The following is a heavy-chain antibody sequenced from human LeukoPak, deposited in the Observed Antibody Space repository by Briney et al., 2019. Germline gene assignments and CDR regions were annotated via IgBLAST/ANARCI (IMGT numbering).Heavy chain of an antibody. CDR1: GGSISSYY. D-gene: IGHD1-1*01. CDR3: ARERWNGPPAAVYYMDV. V-gene: IGHV4-59*01. J-gene: IGHJ6*03. Sequence: KPSATLSLTCTVSGGSISSYYWSWIRQPPGKGLEWLGYIYYSGSTNYNPSLKSRVTISVDTSKNQFSLKLSSVTAADTAVYYCARERWNGPPAAVYYMDVWGKGTTVTVSS. CDR2: IYYSGST.